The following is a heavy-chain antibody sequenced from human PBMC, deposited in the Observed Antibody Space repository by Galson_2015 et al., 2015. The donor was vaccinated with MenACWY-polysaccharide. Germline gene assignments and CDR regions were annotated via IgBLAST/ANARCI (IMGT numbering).Heavy chain of an antibody. CDR1: EFTFSSYC. CDR2: ANNDGRST. J-gene: IGHJ3*02. D-gene: IGHD6-19*01. V-gene: IGHV3-74*01. Sequence: SLRLSCAASEFTFSSYCMHWVRQAPGQGLVWVSRANNDGRSTSYADSVKGRFTISRDNAKNTLYLQMNSLRAEDTAVYYCARPSSAGYSSGLTNAFDIWGQGALVTVSS. CDR3: ARPSSAGYSSGLTNAFDI.